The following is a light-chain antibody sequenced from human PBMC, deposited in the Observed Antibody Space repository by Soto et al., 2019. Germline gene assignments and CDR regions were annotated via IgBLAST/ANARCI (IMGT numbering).Light chain of an antibody. CDR3: LQYSSHSWT. CDR1: RSISDW. J-gene: IGKJ1*01. V-gene: IGKV1-5*01. CDR2: DAS. Sequence: DIQMTRSACGLSPSVGDRVTTTCRASRSISDWLAWYQQKPGKAPELLIFDASNLKSGVSSRFSGSGSGTEFTLTISRLQPDDVATYYCLQYSSHSWTFGQGTKVDI.